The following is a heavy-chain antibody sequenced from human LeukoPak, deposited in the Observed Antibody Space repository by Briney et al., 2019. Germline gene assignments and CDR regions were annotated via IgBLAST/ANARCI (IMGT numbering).Heavy chain of an antibody. CDR1: GGSIGSSSYC. CDR3: ARTENYIPEDCFDP. J-gene: IGHJ5*02. V-gene: IGHV4-39*01. D-gene: IGHD5-24*01. Sequence: SETLSLTCSVSGGSIGSSSYCWGWIRQPPGKGLEWIGTICYSGSTFYNPSLKSRVALSVDTSKNQFSLKLSSVTAADTAVYYCARTENYIPEDCFDPWGQGTLVTVSS. CDR2: ICYSGST.